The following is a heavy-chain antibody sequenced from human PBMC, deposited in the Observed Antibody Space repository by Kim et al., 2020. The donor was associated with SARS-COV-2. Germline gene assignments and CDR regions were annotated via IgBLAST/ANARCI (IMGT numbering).Heavy chain of an antibody. D-gene: IGHD1-26*01. CDR1: GFTFDDYA. CDR2: ISWNSGSI. V-gene: IGHV3-9*01. J-gene: IGHJ4*02. Sequence: GGSLRLSCAASGFTFDDYAMHWVRQAPGKGLEWVSGISWNSGSIGYADSVKGRFTISRDNAKNSLYLQMNSLRAEDTALYYCAKDMGATRGAYYFDYWGQGTLVTVSS. CDR3: AKDMGATRGAYYFDY.